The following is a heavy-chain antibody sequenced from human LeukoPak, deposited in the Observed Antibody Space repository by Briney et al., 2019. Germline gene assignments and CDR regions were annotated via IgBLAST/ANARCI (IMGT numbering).Heavy chain of an antibody. V-gene: IGHV3-23*01. CDR1: GFTFSSFA. Sequence: GGSLRLSCAASGFTFSSFAMSWVRQAPGKGLEWVSGISGSSGSTYYADSVKGRFTISRDNSKNTLYLQMNSLRAEDTAVYYCAKAHGGSYPDDAFDIWGQGTMVTVSS. CDR3: AKAHGGSYPDDAFDI. D-gene: IGHD1-26*01. CDR2: ISGSSGST. J-gene: IGHJ3*02.